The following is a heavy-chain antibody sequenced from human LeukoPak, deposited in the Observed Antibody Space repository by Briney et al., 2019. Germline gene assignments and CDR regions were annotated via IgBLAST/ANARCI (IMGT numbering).Heavy chain of an antibody. J-gene: IGHJ4*02. CDR2: IYHSGST. CDR3: ARSPLYDFWSGYYDY. CDR1: GYSISSGYY. D-gene: IGHD3-3*01. V-gene: IGHV4-38-2*02. Sequence: SETLSLTCTVSGYSISSGYYWGWIRQPPGKGLEWIGSIYHSGSTYYNPSLKSRVTISVDTSKNQFSLKLSSVTAADTAVYYCARSPLYDFWSGYYDYWGQGTLVTDSS.